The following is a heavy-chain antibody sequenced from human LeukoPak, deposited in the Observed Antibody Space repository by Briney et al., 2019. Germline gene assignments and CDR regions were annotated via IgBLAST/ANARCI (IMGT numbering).Heavy chain of an antibody. CDR3: ARTGDYDFWSPFDY. D-gene: IGHD3-3*01. V-gene: IGHV3-20*04. CDR2: INWNGGST. J-gene: IGHJ4*02. CDR1: GFTFDDYG. Sequence: PGGSLRRSCAASGFTFDDYGMSWVRQAPGKGLEWVSGINWNGGSTGYADSVKGRFTISRDNAKNSLYLQMNSLRAEDTASYYCARTGDYDFWSPFDYWGQGTLVTVSS.